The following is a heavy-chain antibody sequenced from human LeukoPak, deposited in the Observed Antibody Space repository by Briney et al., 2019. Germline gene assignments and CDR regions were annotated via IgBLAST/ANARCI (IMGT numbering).Heavy chain of an antibody. CDR3: ARQPPAKYYYYGMDV. V-gene: IGHV4-59*01. CDR1: GGSISSYY. Sequence: PSETLSLTCTVSGGSISSYYWSWIRQPPGKGLEWIGYIYYSGSTNYNPSLKSRVTISVDTSKNQFSLKLSSVTAADTAVYYCARQPPAKYYYYGMDVWGQGTTVTVSS. J-gene: IGHJ6*02. CDR2: IYYSGST.